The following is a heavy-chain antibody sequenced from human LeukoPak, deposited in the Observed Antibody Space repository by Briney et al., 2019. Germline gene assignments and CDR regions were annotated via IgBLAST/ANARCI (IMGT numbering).Heavy chain of an antibody. Sequence: GGSLRLSCAASEFTFSKFGMHWVRQAPGQGLEWVAFILYDGSNKYYADSVKGRFTISRDNSKNTLSLQMNTLRAEDTALYYCTKDLRYYYTDNHSTMDEHDYWGQGTLVTVSS. CDR3: TKDLRYYYTDNHSTMDEHDY. J-gene: IGHJ4*02. V-gene: IGHV3-30*02. CDR2: ILYDGSNK. D-gene: IGHD2/OR15-2a*01. CDR1: EFTFSKFG.